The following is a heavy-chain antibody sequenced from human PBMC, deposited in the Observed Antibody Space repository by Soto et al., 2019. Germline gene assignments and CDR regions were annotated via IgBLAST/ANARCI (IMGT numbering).Heavy chain of an antibody. CDR2: ISGGGETT. V-gene: IGHV3-23*01. D-gene: IGHD3-10*01. Sequence: PGGSPRLSCAAPGFTFSSDAMWWVRQAPGKGLECVSAISGGGETTYYADSVKGRFTISRDNSKNTLYLQMNSLRAEDTAVYYCAYNNGEGSYYFDYWGQGTLVTVSS. J-gene: IGHJ4*02. CDR3: AYNNGEGSYYFDY. CDR1: GFTFSSDA.